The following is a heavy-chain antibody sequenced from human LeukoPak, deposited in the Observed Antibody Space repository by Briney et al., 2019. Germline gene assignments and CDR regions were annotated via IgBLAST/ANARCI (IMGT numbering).Heavy chain of an antibody. D-gene: IGHD1-26*01. CDR3: SRGVIVGATPWFDP. Sequence: SVKVSCKACRYTFIGYYMHWVRQAPGQGLEWMGGIIPIFGTANYAQRFWGRVTITADESTSTAYMELSSLRSEDTAVYYCSRGVIVGATPWFDPWGQGTLVTVSS. J-gene: IGHJ5*02. CDR2: IIPIFGTA. V-gene: IGHV1-69*13. CDR1: RYTFIGYY.